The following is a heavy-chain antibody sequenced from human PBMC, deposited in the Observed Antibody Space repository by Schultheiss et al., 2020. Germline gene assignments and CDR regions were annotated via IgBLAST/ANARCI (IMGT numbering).Heavy chain of an antibody. CDR2: ISSSSSTI. CDR1: GFTFSSYS. Sequence: GRSLRLSCAASGFTFSSYSMNWVRQAPGKGLEWVSYISSSSSTIYYADSVKGRFTISRDNAKNSLYLQMNSLRDEDTAVYYCARDQGLSDFWSGYYYYYSMGRCGKGTTVNVSS. CDR3: ARDQGLSDFWSGYYYYYSMGR. J-gene: IGHJ6*03. D-gene: IGHD3-3*01. V-gene: IGHV3-48*02.